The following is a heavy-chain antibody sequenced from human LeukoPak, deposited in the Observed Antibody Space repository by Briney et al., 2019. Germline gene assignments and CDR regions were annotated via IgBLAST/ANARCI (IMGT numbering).Heavy chain of an antibody. CDR3: ARGPRQTGRVRPYGFDI. V-gene: IGHV4-34*01. J-gene: IGHJ3*02. CDR2: ISYTGNT. D-gene: IGHD1-1*01. Sequence: PSETLSLTCAVYGASLSGYYWICIRQPPGRGLEWIGEISYTGNTNYNPSLKSRVTISMDTSRNQFSLKLSSVTAADTAVFYCARGPRQTGRVRPYGFDIWGQGTMVTVSS. CDR1: GASLSGYY.